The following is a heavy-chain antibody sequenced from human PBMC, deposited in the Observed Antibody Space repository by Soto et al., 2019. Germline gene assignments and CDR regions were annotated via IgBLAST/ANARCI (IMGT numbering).Heavy chain of an antibody. CDR1: GFTFSNAW. V-gene: IGHV3-15*01. CDR3: RTTTPRNYGSYYYYGMDV. J-gene: IGHJ6*02. CDR2: IKSKTDGGTT. D-gene: IGHD1-7*01. Sequence: LRLSCAASGFTFSNAWMSWVRQAPGKGLEWVGRIKSKTDGGTTDYAAPVKGRFTITRDDSKNTLYLQMNSLKTEDTAVYYCRTTTPRNYGSYYYYGMDVWGQGTTVTVSS.